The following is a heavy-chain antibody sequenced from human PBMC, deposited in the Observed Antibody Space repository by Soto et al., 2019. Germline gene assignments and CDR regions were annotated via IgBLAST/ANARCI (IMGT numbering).Heavy chain of an antibody. CDR1: GFTFSMSA. Sequence: EVQLLESGGGLVQPGGSLRLSCAASGFTFSMSAMTWVRQAPGKGLEWVSTTGLNGRTTYYADSVKGRFTVSRDNSKNTLDLHMSSLRAEDTAVCYCATVHSTSRSFDYWGQGTLVTVSS. CDR3: ATVHSTSRSFDY. CDR2: TGLNGRTT. V-gene: IGHV3-23*01. D-gene: IGHD6-6*01. J-gene: IGHJ4*02.